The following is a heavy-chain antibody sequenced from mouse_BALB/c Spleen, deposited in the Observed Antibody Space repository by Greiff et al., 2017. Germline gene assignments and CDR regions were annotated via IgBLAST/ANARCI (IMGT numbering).Heavy chain of an antibody. CDR1: GYTFTSYW. J-gene: IGHJ2*01. CDR3: TRYDYRYESFDY. CDR2: IYPGSGST. V-gene: IGHV1S22*01. Sequence: LQQPGSELVRPGASVKLSCKASGYTFTSYWMHWVKQRHGQGLEWIGNIYPGSGSTNYDEKFKSKGTLTVDTSSSTAYMHLSSLTSEDSAVYYCTRYDYRYESFDYWGQGTTLTVSS. D-gene: IGHD2-14*01.